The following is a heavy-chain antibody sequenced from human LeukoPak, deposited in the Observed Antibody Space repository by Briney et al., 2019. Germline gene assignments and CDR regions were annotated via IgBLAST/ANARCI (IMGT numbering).Heavy chain of an antibody. J-gene: IGHJ4*02. D-gene: IGHD3-9*01. CDR3: ARTLTNDWSYFDS. CDR2: ISGSGDTT. V-gene: IGHV3-23*01. Sequence: GGSLRLSCAASGFTFNSHAMNWVRQAPGKGLEWVSTISGSGDTTYYTDSVKGRFTFSRDNSKSALFLQMNSLRADDTAVYYCARTLTNDWSYFDSWGQGTLVTVSS. CDR1: GFTFNSHA.